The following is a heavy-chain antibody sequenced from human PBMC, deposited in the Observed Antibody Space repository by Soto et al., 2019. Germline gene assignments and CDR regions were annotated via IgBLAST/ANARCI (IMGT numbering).Heavy chain of an antibody. J-gene: IGHJ6*02. CDR2: TYYRSKWIH. CDR3: AGVVWFRGMDV. CDR1: GDSVSSISAA. V-gene: IGHV6-1*01. Sequence: SQTLSLPCDISGDSVSSISAACNFIRQSPSRGLEWLGRTYYRSKWIHEYTVSMESRITINPDTSKNQFSLHIYSVTPEDTAVYYCAGVVWFRGMDVWGQGTPVTVSS. D-gene: IGHD3-16*01.